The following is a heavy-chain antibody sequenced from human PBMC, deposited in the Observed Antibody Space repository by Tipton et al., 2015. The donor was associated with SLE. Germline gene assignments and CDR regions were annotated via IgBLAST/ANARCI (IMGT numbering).Heavy chain of an antibody. J-gene: IGHJ2*01. V-gene: IGHV4-61*02. Sequence: TLSLTCTVSGDSFTNDAHYWGWIRQTAGKGLEWLGRIHNTGSTYYNPSLKSRVTISLDTSTTQFSLRLTSVTAADTAEYYCVRIIRADWYFDLWGRGTLVTVSS. D-gene: IGHD6-25*01. CDR2: IHNTGST. CDR1: GDSFTNDAHY. CDR3: VRIIRADWYFDL.